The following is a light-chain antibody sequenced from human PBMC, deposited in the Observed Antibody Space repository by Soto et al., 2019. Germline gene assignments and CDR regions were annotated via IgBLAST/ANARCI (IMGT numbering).Light chain of an antibody. CDR1: NIGSKR. Sequence: SYELTQPPSVSVAPGQTARITCGGDNIGSKRVHWYQQRPGEAPVLVVYDDRDRPSGIHERFSGSNSGNTATLTISRVEAGDEAEYYCQVWDSNNDHYVFGTGTKVTVL. V-gene: IGLV3-21*02. J-gene: IGLJ1*01. CDR3: QVWDSNNDHYV. CDR2: DDR.